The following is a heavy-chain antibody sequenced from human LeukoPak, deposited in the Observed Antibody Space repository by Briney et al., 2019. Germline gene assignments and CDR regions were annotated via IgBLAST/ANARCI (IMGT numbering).Heavy chain of an antibody. CDR3: ARLIGARPVLGASDI. V-gene: IGHV2-5*01. J-gene: IGHJ3*02. D-gene: IGHD6-6*01. CDR1: GFSLTTSGVG. CDR2: IYWNDDK. Sequence: SGPTLVKPTQPLTLTCTFSGFSLTTSGVGVGWFRQPPGKALEWLALIYWNDDKRYSPSLKSRLTITKDTSKNQVVLTMTNMDPVNTATYYCARLIGARPVLGASDIWGQGTMVTVSS.